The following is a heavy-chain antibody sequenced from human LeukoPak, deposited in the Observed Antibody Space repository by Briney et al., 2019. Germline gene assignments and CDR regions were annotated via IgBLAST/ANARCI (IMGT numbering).Heavy chain of an antibody. CDR2: INPSGGST. CDR3: ARGTSWYSAQNWFDP. J-gene: IGHJ5*02. CDR1: GYTFTSYY. Sequence: GASVKVSCKASGYTFTSYYMHWVRQAPGQGLEGMGIINPSGGSTSYAQKFQGRVTMTRDMSTSTVYMELSSLRSEDTAVYYCARGTSWYSAQNWFDPWGQGTLVTVSS. V-gene: IGHV1-46*01. D-gene: IGHD6-13*01.